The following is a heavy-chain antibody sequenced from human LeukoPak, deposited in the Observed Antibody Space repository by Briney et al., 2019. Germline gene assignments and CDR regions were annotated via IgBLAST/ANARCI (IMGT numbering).Heavy chain of an antibody. Sequence: GGSLRLSCAASGFTFSDYYMSWIRQAPGKGLEWVSYISSSSSYTNYADSVKGRFTISRDNAKNSLYLQMNSLRAEDTAVYYCARSVGHCSGGSCYPGYFQHWGQGTLVTVSS. CDR1: GFTFSDYY. J-gene: IGHJ1*01. CDR2: ISSSSSYT. CDR3: ARSVGHCSGGSCYPGYFQH. V-gene: IGHV3-11*06. D-gene: IGHD2-15*01.